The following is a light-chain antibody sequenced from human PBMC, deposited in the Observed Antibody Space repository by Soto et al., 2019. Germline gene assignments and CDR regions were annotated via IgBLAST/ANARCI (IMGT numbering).Light chain of an antibody. V-gene: IGKV3-20*01. CDR3: QLYGSSPPWT. Sequence: EIVLTQSPGTLSLSPGEGATLSCRASQSVTSSYLAWFQQKPGQAPRLLIYGASSRATGIPDRFSGSGSGTVFTLSITRLEPEDFAVYYCQLYGSSPPWTFGQGTKVEIK. J-gene: IGKJ1*01. CDR1: QSVTSSY. CDR2: GAS.